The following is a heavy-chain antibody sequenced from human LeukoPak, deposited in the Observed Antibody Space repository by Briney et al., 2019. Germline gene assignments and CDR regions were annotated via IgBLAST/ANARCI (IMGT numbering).Heavy chain of an antibody. CDR2: IYSGGST. D-gene: IGHD3-22*01. J-gene: IGHJ3*02. Sequence: GGSLRLSCAASGFTVSSNYMSWVRQAPGKGLEWVSVIYSGGSTYYADSVKGRFTISRDNSKNTLYLQMNSLRAEDTAVYYCARDEAYYYDSSGYGDAFDIWGQGTMVTVSS. V-gene: IGHV3-66*01. CDR1: GFTVSSNY. CDR3: ARDEAYYYDSSGYGDAFDI.